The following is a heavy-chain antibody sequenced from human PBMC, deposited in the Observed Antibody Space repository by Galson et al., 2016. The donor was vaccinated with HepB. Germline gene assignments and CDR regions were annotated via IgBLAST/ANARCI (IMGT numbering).Heavy chain of an antibody. V-gene: IGHV3-7*03. D-gene: IGHD2-15*01. CDR2: IKQDGSQK. CDR3: ARDPTGYLYYFDY. Sequence: SLRLSCAGAEFTFSSYWMSWVRQAPGKGLEWVASIKQDGSQKYYVDSVKGRFTIYRDNAKNSLYLQMNSLRAEDTALYYCARDPTGYLYYFDYWGQGTLVTVSS. CDR1: EFTFSSYW. J-gene: IGHJ4*02.